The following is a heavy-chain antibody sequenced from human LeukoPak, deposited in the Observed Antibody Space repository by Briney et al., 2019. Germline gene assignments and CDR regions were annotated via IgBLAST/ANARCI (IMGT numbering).Heavy chain of an antibody. CDR2: ISGDGSST. CDR1: GFTFSTYW. CDR3: ARALGDI. Sequence: GGSLRLSCAASGFTFSTYWMHWVRQAPGKGPVWVSRISGDGSSTAYGDSVKGRFTISRDNAKNTLYLQMNGLGVEDTAVYYCARALGDIRGQGTLVTVSS. J-gene: IGHJ4*02. V-gene: IGHV3-74*01.